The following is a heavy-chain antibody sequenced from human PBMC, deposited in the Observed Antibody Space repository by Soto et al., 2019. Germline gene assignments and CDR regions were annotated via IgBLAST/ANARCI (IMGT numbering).Heavy chain of an antibody. D-gene: IGHD3-10*01. CDR3: AKDIIARLLWFGELLVDY. J-gene: IGHJ4*02. CDR1: GFTFSSYA. CDR2: ISGSGGST. Sequence: GGSLRLSCAASGFTFSSYAMSWVRQAPGKGLEWVSAISGSGGSTYYADSVKGRFTISRDNSKNTLYLQMNSLRAEDTAVYDCAKDIIARLLWFGELLVDYWGQGTLITVSS. V-gene: IGHV3-23*01.